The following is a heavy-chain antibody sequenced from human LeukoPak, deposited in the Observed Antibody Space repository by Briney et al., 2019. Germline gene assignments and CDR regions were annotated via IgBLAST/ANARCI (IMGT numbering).Heavy chain of an antibody. CDR2: INPNSGGT. D-gene: IGHD2-2*01. CDR1: GYTFTGYY. V-gene: IGHV1-2*02. J-gene: IGHJ4*02. CDR3: ARVVVVPAAIEPLGY. Sequence: ASVKVSCKASGYTFTGYYMHWMRQAPGQGLEWMGWINPNSGGTNYAQKFQGRVTMTRDTSISTAYMELSRLRSDDTAVYYCARVVVVPAAIEPLGYWGQGTLVTVSS.